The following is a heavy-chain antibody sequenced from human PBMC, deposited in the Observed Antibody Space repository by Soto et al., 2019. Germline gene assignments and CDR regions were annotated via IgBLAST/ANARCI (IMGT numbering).Heavy chain of an antibody. V-gene: IGHV3-48*04. Sequence: GGSLRLSCAASGFTFSSYSMNWVRQAPGKGLEWVSYISSSSSTIYYADSVKGRFTISRDNAKNSLYLQMNSLRAEDTAVYYCARLKGSCSGGIFTYYYYYYGMDFWGPGTTVTVSS. D-gene: IGHD2-15*01. CDR3: ARLKGSCSGGIFTYYYYYYGMDF. J-gene: IGHJ6*02. CDR1: GFTFSSYS. CDR2: ISSSSSTI.